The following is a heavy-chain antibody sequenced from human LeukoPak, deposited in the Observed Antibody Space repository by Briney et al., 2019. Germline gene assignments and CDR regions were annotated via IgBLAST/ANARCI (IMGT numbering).Heavy chain of an antibody. CDR1: GYSISSGYY. J-gene: IGHJ4*02. CDR2: IYHSGST. D-gene: IGHD3-22*01. Sequence: SETLSLTCTVSGYSISSGYYWGWIRQPPGKGLEWIGSIYHSGSTYYNPSLKSRVTISVDTSKNQFSLKLSSVTAADTAVYYCARDSRITMIDTYYFDYWGQGTLVIVSS. V-gene: IGHV4-38-2*02. CDR3: ARDSRITMIDTYYFDY.